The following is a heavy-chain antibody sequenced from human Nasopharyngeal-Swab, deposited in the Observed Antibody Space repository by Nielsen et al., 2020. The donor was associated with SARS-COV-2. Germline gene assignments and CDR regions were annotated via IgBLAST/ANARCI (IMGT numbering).Heavy chain of an antibody. CDR2: ISYSGRT. J-gene: IGHJ6*03. V-gene: IGHV4-31*03. CDR3: ARDKGHDYGDYYYYMDV. D-gene: IGHD4-17*01. Sequence: SETLSLTCSVSGGSISLGGYYWSWIRQHPGKGLEWIGYISYSGRTDYNPSLKSRVSISVDTSKNQFSLKLSSVTAADTAVYYCARDKGHDYGDYYYYMDVWGKGTTVTVSS. CDR1: GGSISLGGYY.